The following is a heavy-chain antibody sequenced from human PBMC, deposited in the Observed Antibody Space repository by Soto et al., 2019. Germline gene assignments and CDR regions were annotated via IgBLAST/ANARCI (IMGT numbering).Heavy chain of an antibody. Sequence: QITLKESGPTLVEPTQTLTLTCTFSGFSLSTSGVSVGWIRQPPGKALDWLALTSGDYDKRYSPSLNSRLTITKDTYKNQLVLTMTNMDPVDTATCYCAHSLGYTRFDYWGQGTLVTVSS. V-gene: IGHV2-5*02. CDR3: AHSLGYTRFDY. CDR2: TSGDYDK. CDR1: GFSLSTSGVS. D-gene: IGHD6-13*01. J-gene: IGHJ4*02.